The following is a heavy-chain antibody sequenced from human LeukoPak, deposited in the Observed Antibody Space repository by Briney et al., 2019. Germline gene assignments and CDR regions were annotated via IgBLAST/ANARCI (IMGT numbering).Heavy chain of an antibody. CDR2: IYYSGST. J-gene: IGHJ4*02. CDR3: ARHFWSGYSQLGY. Sequence: SETLSLTCTVSGGSISSYYWSWIRQPAGKGLEWIGSIYYSGSTYYNPSLKSRVTISVDTSKNQFSLKLSSVTAADTAVYYCARHFWSGYSQLGYWGQGTLVTVSS. D-gene: IGHD3-3*01. CDR1: GGSISSYY. V-gene: IGHV4-59*05.